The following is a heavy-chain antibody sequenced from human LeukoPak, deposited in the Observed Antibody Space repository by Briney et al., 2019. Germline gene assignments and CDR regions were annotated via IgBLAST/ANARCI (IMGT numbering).Heavy chain of an antibody. CDR3: ARAKDCSSITCPFDI. Sequence: GVSLRLSCAASAFTFHDYGMSWVRQSPGKGLEGVSGINWNSGSTGYADSVKGRFTISRDNGKNSLYLQMNSLRAEDTALYYCARAKDCSSITCPFDIWGQGTMVTVSS. J-gene: IGHJ3*02. CDR1: AFTFHDYG. V-gene: IGHV3-20*04. D-gene: IGHD2-2*01. CDR2: INWNSGST.